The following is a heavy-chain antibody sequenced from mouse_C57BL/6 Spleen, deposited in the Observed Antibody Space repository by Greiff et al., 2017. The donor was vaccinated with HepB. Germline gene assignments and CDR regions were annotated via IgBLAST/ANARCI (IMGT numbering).Heavy chain of an antibody. CDR2: IDPSDSET. CDR3: ARHDYVDY. Sequence: QVQLKESGAELVRPGSSVKLSCKASGYTFTSYWMHWVKQRPIQGLEWIGNIDPSDSETHYDQKFKDKATLTVDKSSSTAYMQLSSLTSEDSAVYYCARHDYVDYWGQGTTLTVSS. J-gene: IGHJ2*01. CDR1: GYTFTSYW. V-gene: IGHV1-52*01. D-gene: IGHD2-3*01.